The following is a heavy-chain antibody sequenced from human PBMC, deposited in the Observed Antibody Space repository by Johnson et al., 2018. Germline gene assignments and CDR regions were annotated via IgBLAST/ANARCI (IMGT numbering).Heavy chain of an antibody. CDR1: GASFSGYY. Sequence: QVQLQQGGAGLLKPSETLSLTCAVCGASFSGYYWSWIRQPPGKGLKCSGEIHHSGSTNHNPSLKRRVTIPVDTSKNQFSLKLSSLTAADTAVYYCARVSDGVVPAAILDVYYYGMDVWGQGTTVTVSS. J-gene: IGHJ6*02. CDR3: ARVSDGVVPAAILDVYYYGMDV. D-gene: IGHD2-2*02. CDR2: IHHSGST. V-gene: IGHV4-34*01.